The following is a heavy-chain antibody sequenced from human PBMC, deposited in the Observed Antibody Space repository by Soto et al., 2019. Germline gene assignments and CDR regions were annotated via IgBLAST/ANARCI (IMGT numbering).Heavy chain of an antibody. D-gene: IGHD3-3*01. CDR3: SRQASDFGSGKPKSYMDV. Sequence: EVQLVESGGGLVQPGGSLKLSCAASGFTFSGSAMHWVRQASGKGLEWVGRIRSKGNNYATAYGASLKGRFTISRDDSKNTAYLQMNSLNTEDTSVYYCSRQASDFGSGKPKSYMDVGGKGTTVTVSS. V-gene: IGHV3-73*01. CDR2: IRSKGNNYAT. J-gene: IGHJ6*03. CDR1: GFTFSGSA.